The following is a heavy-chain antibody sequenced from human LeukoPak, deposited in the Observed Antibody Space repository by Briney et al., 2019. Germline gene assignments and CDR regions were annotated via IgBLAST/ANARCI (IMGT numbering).Heavy chain of an antibody. CDR1: GFTFSSYW. J-gene: IGHJ4*02. Sequence: GGSLRLSCAASGFTFSSYWMHWVRQAPGKGLVWVSRINSDGSSTSYADSVKGRSTISRDNAKNTLYLQMNSLRAEDTAVYYCARDRSGTIPIDYWGQGTLVTVSS. CDR2: INSDGSST. CDR3: ARDRSGTIPIDY. D-gene: IGHD1-14*01. V-gene: IGHV3-74*01.